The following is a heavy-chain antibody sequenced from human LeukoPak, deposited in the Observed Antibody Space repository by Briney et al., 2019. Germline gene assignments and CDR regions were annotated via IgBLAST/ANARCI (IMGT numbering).Heavy chain of an antibody. J-gene: IGHJ6*04. Sequence: ASVKVSCEVSGYTLTELSMHWVRQAPGKGLEWMGGFDPEDGETIYAQKFQGRVTMTEDTSTDTAYMELSSLRSEDTAVYYCATRSSNAYGLTYYGMDVWGKGTTVTVSS. CDR2: FDPEDGET. CDR1: GYTLTELS. V-gene: IGHV1-24*01. CDR3: ATRSSNAYGLTYYGMDV. D-gene: IGHD3-10*01.